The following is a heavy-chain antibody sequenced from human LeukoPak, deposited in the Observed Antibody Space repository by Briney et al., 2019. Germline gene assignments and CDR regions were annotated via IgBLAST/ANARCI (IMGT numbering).Heavy chain of an antibody. CDR2: IIPIFGIA. CDR1: GGTFSSYA. CDR3: ARVGRGSKRGYDFWSGYPNWFDP. D-gene: IGHD3-3*01. Sequence: ASVKVSCKASGGTFSSYAISWVRQAPGQGLEWMGRIIPIFGIANYAQKFQGRVTITAHKSTSTAYMELSSLRSEDTAVYYCARVGRGSKRGYDFWSGYPNWFDPWGQGTLVTVSS. J-gene: IGHJ5*02. V-gene: IGHV1-69*04.